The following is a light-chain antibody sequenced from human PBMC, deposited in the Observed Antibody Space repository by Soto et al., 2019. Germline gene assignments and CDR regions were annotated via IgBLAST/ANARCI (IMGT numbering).Light chain of an antibody. J-gene: IGLJ1*01. V-gene: IGLV2-14*01. Sequence: QSALTQPASVSGSPGQSITISCTGTSIDVGGYNYVSWYQQHPGKAPKLMIYEVSNRPSGVSNRFSGSKSGNTASLTISGLQAEDEADYYCSSYTSSRTGVFGTGTKLTVL. CDR1: SIDVGGYNY. CDR3: SSYTSSRTGV. CDR2: EVS.